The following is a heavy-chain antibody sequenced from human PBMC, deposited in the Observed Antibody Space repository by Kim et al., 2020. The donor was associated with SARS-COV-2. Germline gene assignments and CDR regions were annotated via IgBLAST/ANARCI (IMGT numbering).Heavy chain of an antibody. CDR1: GFTFGSYW. J-gene: IGHJ1*01. CDR2: IKQDGTQQ. D-gene: IGHD3-9*01. V-gene: IGHV3-7*03. Sequence: GGSLRLSCAASGFTFGSYWMTWVRQAPGKGLEWVANIKQDGTQQYYVDSVRGRFTVSRDGANMYLQMNSLRAEDTAVYYRARTLTGTTESFEYWGRGTL. CDR3: ARTLTGTTESFEY.